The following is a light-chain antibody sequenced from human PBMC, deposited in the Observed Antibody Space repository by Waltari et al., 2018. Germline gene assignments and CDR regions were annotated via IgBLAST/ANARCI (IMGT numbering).Light chain of an antibody. Sequence: QSVLTQPTSASGTPGQRVTLFCSGITSNIGINYVYWYQHLPGTAPKLLISRNNQRPSGVPDRFSGSKSDTSASLAISGLRTEDDAHYYCAVWDDSLSGWVFGGGTKVTVL. CDR1: TSNIGINY. CDR3: AVWDDSLSGWV. V-gene: IGLV1-47*01. J-gene: IGLJ3*02. CDR2: RNN.